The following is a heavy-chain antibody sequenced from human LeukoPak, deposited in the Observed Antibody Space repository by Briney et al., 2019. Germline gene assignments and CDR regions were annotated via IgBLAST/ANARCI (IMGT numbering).Heavy chain of an antibody. J-gene: IGHJ4*02. CDR3: ATGRSCTTCYLPDY. D-gene: IGHD2-2*01. CDR2: ISSSSYI. CDR1: GISFDRHA. V-gene: IGHV3-21*01. Sequence: GGSLRLSCTASGISFDRHAMSWVRQAPGKGLEWVSSISSSSYIYYADSVKGRFTISRDNAKNSLYLQMNSLRAEDTAVHHCATGRSCTTCYLPDYWGQGTLVTDSS.